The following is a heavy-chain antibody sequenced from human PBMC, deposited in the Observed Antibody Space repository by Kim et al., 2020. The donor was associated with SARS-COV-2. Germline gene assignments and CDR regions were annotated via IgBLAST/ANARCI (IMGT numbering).Heavy chain of an antibody. J-gene: IGHJ6*02. CDR3: ARDCTVTMVRGGLDGMDV. Sequence: SETLSLTCTVSGGSISSYYWSWIRQPPGKGLEWIGYIYYSGSTNYNPSLKSRVTISVDTSKNQFSLKLSSVTAADTAVYYCARDCTVTMVRGGLDGMDVWGQGTTVTVSS. D-gene: IGHD3-10*01. V-gene: IGHV4-59*01. CDR1: GGSISSYY. CDR2: IYYSGST.